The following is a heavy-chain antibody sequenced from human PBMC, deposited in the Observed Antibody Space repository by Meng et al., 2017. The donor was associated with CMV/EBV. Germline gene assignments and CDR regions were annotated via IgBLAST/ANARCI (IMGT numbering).Heavy chain of an antibody. V-gene: IGHV3-23*01. D-gene: IGHD3-3*01. CDR1: GFTFSSYA. Sequence: GGSLRLSCAASGFTFSSYAMSWVRQAPGKGLEWVSAISGSDNSTYYADSVKGRFTISRDNSKNTLYLQMNSLRAEDTAVYYCAREGYDFWSGVFDYWGQGTLVTVSS. J-gene: IGHJ4*02. CDR2: ISGSDNST. CDR3: AREGYDFWSGVFDY.